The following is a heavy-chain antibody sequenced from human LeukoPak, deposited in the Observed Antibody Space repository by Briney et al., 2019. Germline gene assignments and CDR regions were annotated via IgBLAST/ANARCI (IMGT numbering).Heavy chain of an antibody. J-gene: IGHJ5*02. D-gene: IGHD6-13*01. Sequence: ETLSLTCTVSGGSISSSSYYWGWIRQPPGKGLEWVANIKQDGSEKYYVDSVKGRFTISRDNAKNSLYLQMNSLRAEDTAVYYCARDRGPGVAAAGTGWFDPWGQGTLVTVSS. CDR3: ARDRGPGVAAAGTGWFDP. CDR1: GGSISSSSYY. CDR2: IKQDGSEK. V-gene: IGHV3-7*01.